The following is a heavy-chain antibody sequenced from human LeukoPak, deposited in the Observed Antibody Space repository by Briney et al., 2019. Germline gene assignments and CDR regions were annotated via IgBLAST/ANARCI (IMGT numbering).Heavy chain of an antibody. CDR3: ARLESTPYQLPKNYYYYGMDV. CDR2: IYYSGST. J-gene: IGHJ6*02. V-gene: IGHV4-39*01. Sequence: SETLSLTCTVSGGSISSSSYYWGWIRQPPGKGLEWIGSIYYSGSTYYNPSLKSRVTISVDTSKNQLSLKLSSVTAADTAVYYCARLESTPYQLPKNYYYYGMDVWGQGTTVTVSS. D-gene: IGHD2-15*01. CDR1: GGSISSSSYY.